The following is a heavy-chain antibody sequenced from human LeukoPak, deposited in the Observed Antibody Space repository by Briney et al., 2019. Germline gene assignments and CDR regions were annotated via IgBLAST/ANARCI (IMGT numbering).Heavy chain of an antibody. D-gene: IGHD2-2*01. J-gene: IGHJ4*02. CDR3: ARVLLGYCSSTSCITVFDY. CDR1: GYTFTSYY. Sequence: ASVKVSCKASGYTFTSYYMHWVQQAPGQGLEWMGIINPSGGSTSYAQKFQGRVTMTRDTSTSTVYMELRSLRSDDTAVYYCARVLLGYCSSTSCITVFDYWGQGTLVTVSS. V-gene: IGHV1-46*01. CDR2: INPSGGST.